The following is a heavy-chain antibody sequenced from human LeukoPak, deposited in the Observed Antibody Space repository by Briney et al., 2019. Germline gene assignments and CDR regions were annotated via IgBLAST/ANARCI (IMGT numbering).Heavy chain of an antibody. CDR3: ARQLGYCSGGNCYFDS. J-gene: IGHJ4*02. D-gene: IGHD2-15*01. CDR1: GFTFSSYA. Sequence: PGGSLRLSCAASGFTFSSYAMSWVRQAPGKGLEWVSAISGSGGDTYDKDSVKGRFSISRDNSKNTLYLQMNSLRAEDTAVYHCARQLGYCSGGNCYFDSWGQGALVTVSS. V-gene: IGHV3-23*01. CDR2: ISGSGGDT.